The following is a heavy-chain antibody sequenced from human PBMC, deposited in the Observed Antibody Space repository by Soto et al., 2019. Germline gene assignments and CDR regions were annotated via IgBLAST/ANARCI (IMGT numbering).Heavy chain of an antibody. CDR3: EHIVLSTVFGLVPTTAINFDF. J-gene: IGHJ4*02. CDR2: IYWDDDK. V-gene: IGHV2-5*02. CDR1: GFSLTTSGVG. Sequence: QITLNESGPTQVKPRQTLTLTCTFSGFSLTTSGVGVGWIRQSPGKAPEWLALIYWDDDKRYSPSLKSRLTLTKDTSKNQVVRTMVDLDPADTATYYCEHIVLSTVFGLVPTTAINFDFWGQGTPVAVSS. D-gene: IGHD3-3*01.